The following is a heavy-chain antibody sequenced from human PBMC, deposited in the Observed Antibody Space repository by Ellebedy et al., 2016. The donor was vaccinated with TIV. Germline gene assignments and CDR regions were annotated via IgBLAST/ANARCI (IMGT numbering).Heavy chain of an antibody. D-gene: IGHD3/OR15-3a*01. J-gene: IGHJ5*02. Sequence: ASVKVSCKASGYTFTDYDINWVRQATGQGLEYLGWMKPGSGNTGYAQKFEGRVTMTTNTSTSTAYMELSSLRSDDTAVYYCVVGLFHPWGQGTLVSVSS. V-gene: IGHV1-8*01. CDR1: GYTFTDYD. CDR2: MKPGSGNT. CDR3: VVGLFHP.